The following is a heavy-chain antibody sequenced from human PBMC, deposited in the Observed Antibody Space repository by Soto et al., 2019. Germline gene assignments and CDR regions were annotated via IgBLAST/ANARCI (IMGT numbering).Heavy chain of an antibody. V-gene: IGHV3-23*01. CDR1: GFTFSSYA. J-gene: IGHJ4*02. Sequence: GSLRLSCAASGFTFSSYAMSWVRQAPGKGLEWVSAISGSGGSTYYADSVKGRFTISRDNSKNTLYLQMNSLRAEDTAVYYCAKLDDILTGYYDFDYWGQGTLVTVSS. D-gene: IGHD3-9*01. CDR3: AKLDDILTGYYDFDY. CDR2: ISGSGGST.